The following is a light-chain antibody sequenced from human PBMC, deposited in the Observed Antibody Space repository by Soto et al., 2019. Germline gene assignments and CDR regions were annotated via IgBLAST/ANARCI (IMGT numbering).Light chain of an antibody. CDR1: QSVSGF. CDR2: AAS. V-gene: IGKV3D-15*01. J-gene: IGKJ4*01. CDR3: QQYTYWPLT. Sequence: EIVLTQSPGTLSLSPGERATLSCRASQSVSGFLAWFQQKPGQAPRLLMSAASTRATGTPARFSGSGFGTEFTLSIASLQSEDFAVYYCQQYTYWPLTFGGGTKVDIK.